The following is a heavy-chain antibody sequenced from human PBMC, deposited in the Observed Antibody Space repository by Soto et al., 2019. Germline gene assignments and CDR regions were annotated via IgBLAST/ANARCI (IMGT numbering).Heavy chain of an antibody. D-gene: IGHD1-7*01. CDR3: GRGRSGELVVFY. CDR2: ISPKSGGT. CDR1: GYTFTGYY. J-gene: IGHJ4*02. Sequence: QVQLVQSGAEVKESGASVKVSCKASGYTFTGYYIHWVRQAPGQGLAWGGEISPKSGGTRYAQKCQGRVTMTKDTSITTVYMELSNLSPDDTAVYYCGRGRSGELVVFYWGQGTLVTVHS. V-gene: IGHV1-2*02.